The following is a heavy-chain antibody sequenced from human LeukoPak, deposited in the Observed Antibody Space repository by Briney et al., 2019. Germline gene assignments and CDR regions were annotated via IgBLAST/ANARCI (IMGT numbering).Heavy chain of an antibody. CDR2: IKSKTDGGTT. CDR1: GFTFSNAW. Sequence: SGGSLRLSCAASGFTFSNAWMSWVRQAPGKGLEWVGRIKSKTDGGTTDYAAPVKGRFTISRDDSKNTLYLQMNSLKTEDTAVYYCTTDLGWQWSFDYWGQGTLVTVSS. CDR3: TTDLGWQWSFDY. J-gene: IGHJ4*02. D-gene: IGHD6-19*01. V-gene: IGHV3-15*01.